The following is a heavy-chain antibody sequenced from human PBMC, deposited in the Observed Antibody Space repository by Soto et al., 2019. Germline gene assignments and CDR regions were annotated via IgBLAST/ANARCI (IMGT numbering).Heavy chain of an antibody. CDR1: EFTFSGYS. CDR3: ASLIVVVPAAMAYYYYGMDA. D-gene: IGHD2-2*01. CDR2: ISSSSSTI. V-gene: IGHV3-48*01. Sequence: CGSLRLSGAASEFTFSGYSMNWVRQAPGKGLEWFSYISSSSSTIYYADSVKGRFTISRDNAKNSLYLQMNSLRAEDTAVYYCASLIVVVPAAMAYYYYGMDAWGQGTTVTVSS. J-gene: IGHJ6*02.